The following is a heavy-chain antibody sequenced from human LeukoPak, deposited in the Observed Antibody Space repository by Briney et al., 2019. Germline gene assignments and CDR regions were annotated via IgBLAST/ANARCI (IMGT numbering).Heavy chain of an antibody. CDR2: IIPIFGTA. CDR3: ARATKVVPAASPSYYYYGMDV. V-gene: IGHV1-69*13. Sequence: SVKVSCKASGGTFSIYAISWVRQAPGQGLEWMGGIIPIFGTANYAQKFQGRVTITADESTSTAYMELSSLRSEDTAVYYCARATKVVPAASPSYYYYGMDVWGKGTTVTVSS. CDR1: GGTFSIYA. J-gene: IGHJ6*04. D-gene: IGHD2-2*01.